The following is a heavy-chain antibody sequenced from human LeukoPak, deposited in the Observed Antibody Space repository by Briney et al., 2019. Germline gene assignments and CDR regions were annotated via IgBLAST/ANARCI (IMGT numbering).Heavy chain of an antibody. V-gene: IGHV3-21*01. J-gene: IGHJ4*02. CDR1: GFTFSSYT. Sequence: SGGSLRLSCAASGFTFSSYTMNWVRQAPGKGLEWLSSISRSSSHRYYADSVKGRFTISRDNARNSVDLHLKSLRAEDTAVHYCATLMVGPTDPHDYWGQGTQVSVSS. D-gene: IGHD1-26*01. CDR2: ISRSSSHR. CDR3: ATLMVGPTDPHDY.